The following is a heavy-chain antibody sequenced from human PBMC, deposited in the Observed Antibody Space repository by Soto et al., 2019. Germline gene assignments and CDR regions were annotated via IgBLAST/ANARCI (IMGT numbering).Heavy chain of an antibody. CDR3: ARRVRYCSSTSCYMGWFDP. CDR1: GFTFSSYS. V-gene: IGHV3-21*01. D-gene: IGHD2-2*02. J-gene: IGHJ5*02. CDR2: ISSSSSYI. Sequence: GGSLRLSCAASGFTFSSYSMNWVRQAPGKGLEWVSSISSSSSYIYYADSVKGRFTISRDNAKNSLYLQMNSLRAEDTAVYYCARRVRYCSSTSCYMGWFDPWGQGTLVTVSS.